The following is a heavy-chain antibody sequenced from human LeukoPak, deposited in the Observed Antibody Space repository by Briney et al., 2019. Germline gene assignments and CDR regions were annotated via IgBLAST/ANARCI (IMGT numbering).Heavy chain of an antibody. D-gene: IGHD3-22*01. J-gene: IGHJ3*02. CDR1: GFTFSSYA. V-gene: IGHV3-23*01. CDR3: AKDIEDSSGYYSYAFDI. CDR2: ISGSGGST. Sequence: GGSLRLSCAASGFTFSSYAMSWVRQAPGKGLGWVSAISGSGGSTYYADSVKGRFTISRDNSKNTLYLQMNSLRAEDTAVYYCAKDIEDSSGYYSYAFDIWGQGTMVTVSS.